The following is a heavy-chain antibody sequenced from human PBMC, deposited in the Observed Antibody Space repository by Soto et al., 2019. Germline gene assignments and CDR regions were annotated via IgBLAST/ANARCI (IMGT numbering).Heavy chain of an antibody. V-gene: IGHV4-34*01. CDR2: INHSGST. J-gene: IGHJ6*03. CDR3: ARVSCSSTSCARTYYYYYMDV. Sequence: SETLSLTCAVYGGSFSGYYWSWIRQPPGKGLEWIGEINHSGSTNYNPSLKSRVTISVDTSKNQFSLKLSSVTAADTAVYYYARVSCSSTSCARTYYYYYMDVWGKGTTVTVSS. D-gene: IGHD2-2*01. CDR1: GGSFSGYY.